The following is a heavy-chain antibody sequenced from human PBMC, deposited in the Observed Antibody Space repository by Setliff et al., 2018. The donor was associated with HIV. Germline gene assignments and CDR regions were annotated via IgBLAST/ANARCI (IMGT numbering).Heavy chain of an antibody. CDR2: TNTDTGNP. CDR3: ARGPPSQVDY. V-gene: IGHV7-4-1*02. Sequence: GASVKVSCKASGYTFTNYAINWVRQAPGQGLEWMGWTNTDTGNPTYAQGFTGRFVFSLDTSVNTAYLQISSLKTEDSAVYYCARGPPSQVDYWGQGTLVTVSS. J-gene: IGHJ4*02. CDR1: GYTFTNYA.